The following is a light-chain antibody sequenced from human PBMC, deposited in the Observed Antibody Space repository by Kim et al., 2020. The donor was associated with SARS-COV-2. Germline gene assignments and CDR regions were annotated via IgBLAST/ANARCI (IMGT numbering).Light chain of an antibody. Sequence: SSELTQDPAVSVALGQTVSITCQGDSLRSYYATWYQQKPGQAPILVIYGKNNRPSGIPDRFPGSSAGKTASLTITGTQAGEEADYYCNSRDKNDNAGFGG. J-gene: IGLJ2*01. V-gene: IGLV3-19*01. CDR1: SLRSYY. CDR3: NSRDKNDNAG. CDR2: GKN.